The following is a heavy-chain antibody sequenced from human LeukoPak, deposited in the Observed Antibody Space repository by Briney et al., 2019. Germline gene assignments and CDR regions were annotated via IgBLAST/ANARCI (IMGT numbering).Heavy chain of an antibody. CDR2: IIPIFGTA. CDR1: GGTFSSYA. Sequence: GASVKVSCKASGGTFSSYAISWVRQAPGQGLEWMGGIIPIFGTANYAQKFQGRVTITTDESTSTAYMELSSLRSEDTAVYYCARLIVVVPAAIDGDAFDIWGQGTMVTVSS. D-gene: IGHD2-2*02. J-gene: IGHJ3*02. V-gene: IGHV1-69*05. CDR3: ARLIVVVPAAIDGDAFDI.